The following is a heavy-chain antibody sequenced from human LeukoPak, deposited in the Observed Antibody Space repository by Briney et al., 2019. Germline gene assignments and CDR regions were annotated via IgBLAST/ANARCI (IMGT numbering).Heavy chain of an antibody. CDR3: ARARGVKRGAFDS. CDR1: GFTFSSYE. J-gene: IGHJ4*02. CDR2: ISVECRTI. Sequence: GGALRLSCAASGFTFSSYEMNWVRQAPGQGLEWVSYISVECRTIYYVDSVKGRFTISRDNAKNSLNLHMNSLRAEDTAIYYCARARGVKRGAFDSWGQGTLVTVSS. D-gene: IGHD3-10*01. V-gene: IGHV3-48*03.